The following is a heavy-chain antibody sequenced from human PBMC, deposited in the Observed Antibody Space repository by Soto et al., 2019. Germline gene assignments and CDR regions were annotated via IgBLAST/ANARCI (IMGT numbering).Heavy chain of an antibody. Sequence: GGSLRLSCAASGFTFSDHYMDWVRQAPGKGLEWVGRTRNKANSYTTEYAASVKGRFTISRDDSKNSLYLQMNSLKTEDTAVCYCARVLGAAAADAFDIWGQGTMVTVSS. CDR3: ARVLGAAAADAFDI. J-gene: IGHJ3*02. CDR2: TRNKANSYTT. V-gene: IGHV3-72*01. D-gene: IGHD6-13*01. CDR1: GFTFSDHY.